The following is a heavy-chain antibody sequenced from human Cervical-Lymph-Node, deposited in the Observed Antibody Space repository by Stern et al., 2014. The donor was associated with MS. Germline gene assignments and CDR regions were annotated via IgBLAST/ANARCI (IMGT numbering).Heavy chain of an antibody. V-gene: IGHV5-51*01. J-gene: IGHJ6*02. CDR3: ARHPPRRKWDDPNYGMDV. D-gene: IGHD1-1*01. Sequence: EVQLVQSGAEVKKPGESLKISCKGSGYTFTNNWIAWVRQMPGKGLEWMGIIYPDDSDIRYSPSLQGQVTISADQSISTAYLQWRSLKAADSPGYYWARHPPRRKWDDPNYGMDVWGQGTTVTVSS. CDR1: GYTFTNNW. CDR2: IYPDDSDI.